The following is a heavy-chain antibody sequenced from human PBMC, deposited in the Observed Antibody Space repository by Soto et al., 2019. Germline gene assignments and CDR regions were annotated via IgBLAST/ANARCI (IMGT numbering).Heavy chain of an antibody. Sequence: GGSLRLSCAASGFTVNSNYMSWVRQAPGKGLEWVSVIYSDGSTYYADSVKGRFIISRDNSNNTLYFQMNSLRAEDTAVYYCARETGYSSGWRQDYWGQGTLVTVSS. CDR1: GFTVNSNY. CDR2: IYSDGST. CDR3: ARETGYSSGWRQDY. D-gene: IGHD6-19*01. J-gene: IGHJ4*02. V-gene: IGHV3-66*01.